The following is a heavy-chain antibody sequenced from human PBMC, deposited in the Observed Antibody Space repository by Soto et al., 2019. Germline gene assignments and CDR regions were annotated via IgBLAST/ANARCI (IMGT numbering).Heavy chain of an antibody. V-gene: IGHV3-53*01. CDR2: LYRGGTT. Sequence: EVQLVESGGGLIQPGGSLRLSCAASGFNFIRKYMIWVRQAPGKGLEWVSILYRGGTTYYAHSVKGRFTISRDTSENTLYLQMNTLRAEDTAVYYCARGLYDSGSFYFDFCGQGTLVTVSS. CDR3: ARGLYDSGSFYFDF. D-gene: IGHD3-10*01. CDR1: GFNFIRKY. J-gene: IGHJ4*02.